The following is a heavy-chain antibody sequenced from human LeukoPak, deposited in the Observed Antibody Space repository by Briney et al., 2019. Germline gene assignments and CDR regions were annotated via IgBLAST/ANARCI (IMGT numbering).Heavy chain of an antibody. CDR3: ARVDIVVVPAAVYYYYGMDV. CDR2: IIPIFGTA. Sequence: WASVTVSCKASGGTFSSCAISWVRQAPGQGLEWMGGIIPIFGTANYAQKFQGRVTITADESTSTAYMELSSLRSEDTAVYYCARVDIVVVPAAVYYYYGMDVWGQGTTVTVSS. CDR1: GGTFSSCA. J-gene: IGHJ6*02. V-gene: IGHV1-69*13. D-gene: IGHD2-2*01.